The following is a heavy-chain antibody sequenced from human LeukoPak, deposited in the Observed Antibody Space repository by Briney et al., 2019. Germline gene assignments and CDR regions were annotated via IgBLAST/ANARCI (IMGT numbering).Heavy chain of an antibody. J-gene: IGHJ4*02. Sequence: GGSLRLSCAASGFTFSSYSMNWVRQAPGKGLEWVSSISSSSSYIYYADSVKGRFIISRDNAKNSLYLQMNSLRVEDTAVYYCARSAGSGSYSEYYFDYWGQGTLVTVSS. CDR1: GFTFSSYS. CDR2: ISSSSSYI. CDR3: ARSAGSGSYSEYYFDY. V-gene: IGHV3-21*01. D-gene: IGHD3-10*01.